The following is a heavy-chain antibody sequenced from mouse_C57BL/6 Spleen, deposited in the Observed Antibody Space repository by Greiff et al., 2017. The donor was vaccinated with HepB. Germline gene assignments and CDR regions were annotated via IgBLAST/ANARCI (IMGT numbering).Heavy chain of an antibody. CDR2: IHPNSGST. CDR3: ARFYGSRAWFAY. Sequence: QVQPQQPGAELVKPGASVKLSCKASGYTFTSYWMHWVKQRPGQGLEWIGMIHPNSGSTNYNEKFKSKATLTVDKSSSTAYMQLSSLTSEDSAVYYCARFYGSRAWFAYWGQGTLVTVSA. CDR1: GYTFTSYW. V-gene: IGHV1-64*01. J-gene: IGHJ3*01. D-gene: IGHD1-1*01.